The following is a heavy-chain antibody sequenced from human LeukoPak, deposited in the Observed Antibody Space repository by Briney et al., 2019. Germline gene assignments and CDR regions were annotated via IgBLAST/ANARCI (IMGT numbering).Heavy chain of an antibody. CDR3: ATLAPPGGSSDDY. J-gene: IGHJ4*02. D-gene: IGHD1-26*01. CDR1: GFTFSSYA. CDR2: ISSSGSTI. V-gene: IGHV3-48*03. Sequence: GGSLRLSCAASGFTFSSYAMNWVRQAPGKGLEWVSYISSSGSTIYYADSVKGRFTISRDNAKNSLYLQMNSLRAEDTAVYYCATLAPPGGSSDDYWGQGTLVTVSS.